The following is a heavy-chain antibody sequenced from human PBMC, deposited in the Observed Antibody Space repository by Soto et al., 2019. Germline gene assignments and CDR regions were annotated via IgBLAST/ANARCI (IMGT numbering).Heavy chain of an antibody. Sequence: RSLRPSWQLSGFNFNNFCVRWVRQATIRVLEWVAVICYDGSNKYYEDSVKGRFKISRDNSKNTLSLHLNTLRPEDTAVYQCAKDRVGGTVYTDLGFWGQGTLVTVSS. CDR2: ICYDGSNK. CDR1: GFNFNNFC. V-gene: IGHV3-30*18. CDR3: AKDRVGGTVYTDLGF. J-gene: IGHJ4*02. D-gene: IGHD6-19*01.